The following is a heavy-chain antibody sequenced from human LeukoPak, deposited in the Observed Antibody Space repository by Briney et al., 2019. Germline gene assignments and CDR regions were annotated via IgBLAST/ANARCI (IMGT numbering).Heavy chain of an antibody. CDR1: GGSISSSSYY. D-gene: IGHD3-9*01. CDR3: ARHVWLQPFDY. V-gene: IGHV4-61*05. J-gene: IGHJ4*02. CDR2: IYYSGST. Sequence: SETLSLICTVSGGSISSSSYYWSWIRQSPGKGLEWIGYIYYSGSTNYSPSLKSRVTISVDTSKNQFSLKLSSVTAADTAVYYCARHVWLQPFDYWGQGTLVTVSS.